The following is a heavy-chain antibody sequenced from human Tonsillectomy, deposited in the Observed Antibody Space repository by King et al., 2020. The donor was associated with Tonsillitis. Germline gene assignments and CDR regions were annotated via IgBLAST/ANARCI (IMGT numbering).Heavy chain of an antibody. J-gene: IGHJ4*02. D-gene: IGHD3-22*01. CDR2: ISGSGGST. Sequence: VQLVESGGGLVQPGGSLRLSCAASGFTFSSYAMSWVRQAPGKGLEWVSAISGSGGSTYYADSVKGRFTISRDNSKKTLYLQMNSLRAEDTAVYYCAKGYDSSGYYPRGPFIFDYWGQGTLVTVSS. CDR1: GFTFSSYA. CDR3: AKGYDSSGYYPRGPFIFDY. V-gene: IGHV3-23*04.